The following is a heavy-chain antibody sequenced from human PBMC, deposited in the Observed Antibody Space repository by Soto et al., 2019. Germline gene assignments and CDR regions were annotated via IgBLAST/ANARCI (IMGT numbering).Heavy chain of an antibody. CDR3: ARVGQGRYYFDY. J-gene: IGHJ4*02. V-gene: IGHV3-74*01. CDR2: INGDGSTT. CDR1: GFAFSSYW. Sequence: EVHLVESGGGSVQPGGPLKLSCAGSGFAFSSYWIHWVRQGPGKGLVWVSRINGDGSTTSYADSVRGRFTISRDNAKDMLYLQIKSPGASDTALCYCARVGQGRYYFDYWGQGTLVTVSS.